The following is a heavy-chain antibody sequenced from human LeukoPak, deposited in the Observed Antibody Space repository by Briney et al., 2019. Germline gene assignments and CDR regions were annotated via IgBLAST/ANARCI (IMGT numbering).Heavy chain of an antibody. V-gene: IGHV3-21*01. CDR3: ARGGLDY. Sequence: KTGGSLRLSCAASGFIFDSYSMNWVRQAPGKGLEWVSSISRTNNYTQYADSVKGRFTVSRDNAKKSLYLQMNSLRAEDTAVYYCARGGLDYWGQGTLVTVSS. CDR1: GFIFDSYS. CDR2: ISRTNNYT. J-gene: IGHJ4*02. D-gene: IGHD3-10*01.